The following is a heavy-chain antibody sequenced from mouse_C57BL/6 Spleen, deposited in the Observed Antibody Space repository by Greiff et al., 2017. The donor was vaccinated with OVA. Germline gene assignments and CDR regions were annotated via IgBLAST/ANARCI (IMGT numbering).Heavy chain of an antibody. J-gene: IGHJ2*01. Sequence: VQLQQPGAELVKPGASVKLSCKASGYTFTSYWMQWVKQRPGQGLEWIGEIDPSDSYTNYNQKFKGKATLTVDTSSSTAYMQLSSLTSEDSAVYYCARPGGGFDYWGQGTTLTVSS. V-gene: IGHV1-50*01. CDR1: GYTFTSYW. CDR3: ARPGGGFDY. CDR2: IDPSDSYT.